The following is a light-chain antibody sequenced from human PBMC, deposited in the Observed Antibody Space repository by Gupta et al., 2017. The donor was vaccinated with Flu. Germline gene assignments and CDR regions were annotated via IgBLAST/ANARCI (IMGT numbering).Light chain of an antibody. CDR1: ALPKKY. CDR3: FSTDSSGHHRL. V-gene: IGLV3-10*01. J-gene: IGLJ3*02. CDR2: EDT. Sequence: SYELTQPPSVSVSPGHTARITCSGDALPKKYAYWYQQKSGQAPVLVIYEDTKRPSGIPARFSGSSSGTMASLTISEAQVEDEADYYCFSTDSSGHHRLFGGGTKLTVL.